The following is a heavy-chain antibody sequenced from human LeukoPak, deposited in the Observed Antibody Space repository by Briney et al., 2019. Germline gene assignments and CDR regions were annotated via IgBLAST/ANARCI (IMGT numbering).Heavy chain of an antibody. D-gene: IGHD3-10*01. CDR1: GGSISSYY. J-gene: IGHJ6*02. V-gene: IGHV4-59*08. CDR3: ARQSPWFGEPDV. CDR2: IYYSGST. Sequence: PSETLSLTCTVSGGSISSYYWSWIRQPPGKGLEWIGYIYYSGSTNYNPSLKSRVTISVDTSKNQFSLKLSSVPAADTAVYYCARQSPWFGEPDVWGQGTTVTVSS.